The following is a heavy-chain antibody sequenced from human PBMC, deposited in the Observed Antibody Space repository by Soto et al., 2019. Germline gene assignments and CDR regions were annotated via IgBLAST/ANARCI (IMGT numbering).Heavy chain of an antibody. CDR3: AKGSPMIRGILFT. D-gene: IGHD3-10*01. V-gene: IGHV3-23*01. CDR2: VGDNGHTT. CDR1: GFNFNNYA. Sequence: GGSLRLSCAASGFNFNNYAMSWVRQAPGKGLEWVSVVGDNGHTTYYADSVRGRFTISRDNSRNTLFLQLNSLRAEDTAVYYCAKGSPMIRGILFTWGQGTLVTVSS. J-gene: IGHJ4*02.